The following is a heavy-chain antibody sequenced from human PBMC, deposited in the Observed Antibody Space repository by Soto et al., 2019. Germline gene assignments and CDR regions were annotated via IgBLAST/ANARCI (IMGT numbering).Heavy chain of an antibody. J-gene: IGHJ4*02. D-gene: IGHD1-20*01. CDR2: ISDSSSYI. CDR3: ARPRLPSNNYYFDS. CDR1: GFAFSTYS. V-gene: IGHV3-21*01. Sequence: GSLRLSCAASGFAFSTYSMNWFRHAPLKVLEWVSSISDSSSYIYYADSVKGRFTISRDNTENSLYLQMNSLRAEDTAVYYCARPRLPSNNYYFDSWGQGTLVTVSS.